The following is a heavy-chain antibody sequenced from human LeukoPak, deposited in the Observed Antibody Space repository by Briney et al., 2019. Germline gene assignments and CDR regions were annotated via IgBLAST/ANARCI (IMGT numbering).Heavy chain of an antibody. CDR1: GFTFSSYA. Sequence: PGGSLRLSCAASGFTFSSYAMSWVRQAPGKGLEWVSAISGSGGSTYYADSVKGRFTISRDNSKNTLYLQMNSLRAEDTAVYYCAKDRYSSGWYVFGGYGMDVWGQGTTVTVSS. CDR3: AKDRYSSGWYVFGGYGMDV. V-gene: IGHV3-23*01. CDR2: ISGSGGST. J-gene: IGHJ6*02. D-gene: IGHD6-19*01.